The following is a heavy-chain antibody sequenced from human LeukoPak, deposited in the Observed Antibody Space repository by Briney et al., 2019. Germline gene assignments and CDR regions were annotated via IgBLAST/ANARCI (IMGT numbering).Heavy chain of an antibody. CDR3: AKENDLVSSGWYFHGYFDY. J-gene: IGHJ4*02. CDR2: ISTSSNTI. V-gene: IGHV3-48*04. D-gene: IGHD6-19*01. CDR1: GFTFSTYT. Sequence: GGSLRLSCAASGFTFSTYTMNWVRQAPGKGLEWVSYISTSSNTIYYADSVKGRFTISRDNAKNSLYLQMNSLRAEDTALYYCAKENDLVSSGWYFHGYFDYWGQGTLVTVSS.